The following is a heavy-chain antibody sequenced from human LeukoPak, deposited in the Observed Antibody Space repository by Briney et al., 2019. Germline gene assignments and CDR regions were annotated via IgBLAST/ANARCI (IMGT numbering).Heavy chain of an antibody. D-gene: IGHD1-1*01. CDR2: ISGGGRTT. Sequence: GGSLRLSCAASGFTFSNHAMSWVRQAPGTGLQWVAVISGGGRTTEYEDFVKGRFTISRDNSKNTLSLQMNSPTVEDTAIYFCAKNAVVKRYIDFWGQGTLVTVSS. CDR3: AKNAVVKRYIDF. J-gene: IGHJ4*02. CDR1: GFTFSNHA. V-gene: IGHV3-23*01.